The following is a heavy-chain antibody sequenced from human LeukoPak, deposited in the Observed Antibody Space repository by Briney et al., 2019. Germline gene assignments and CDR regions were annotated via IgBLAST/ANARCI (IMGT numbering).Heavy chain of an antibody. D-gene: IGHD3-3*01. CDR1: GCIFTNYF. V-gene: IGHV3-7*01. CDR2: IKHDGSEK. Sequence: GGSLRLSCAASGCIFTNYFMSWVRQAPGKGLEWVASIKHDGSEKYYVDSVRGRFTISRDNTMNSLYLQMSSLRAVDTAVYYCATDRGWRTSGYYLYYFEYWGQGTLVTYSS. J-gene: IGHJ4*02. CDR3: ATDRGWRTSGYYLYYFEY.